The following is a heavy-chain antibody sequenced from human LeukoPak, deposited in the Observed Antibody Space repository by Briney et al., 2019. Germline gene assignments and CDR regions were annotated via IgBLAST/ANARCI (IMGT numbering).Heavy chain of an antibody. V-gene: IGHV3-11*01. J-gene: IGHJ4*02. CDR2: ITNSGSTI. D-gene: IGHD3-16*01. CDR3: ARDKGRIPDVSFVY. Sequence: SGGSLRLSCAASGFTSSDYDMNWIRQAPGKGLEWVSYITNSGSTIYYADSVKGRFTISRDNSKNTLYLQMNSLRAEDTAVYYCARDKGRIPDVSFVYWGQGSLVTVCS. CDR1: GFTSSDYD.